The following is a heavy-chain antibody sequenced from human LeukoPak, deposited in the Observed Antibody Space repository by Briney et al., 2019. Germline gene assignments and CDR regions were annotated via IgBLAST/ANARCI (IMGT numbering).Heavy chain of an antibody. CDR2: ISSSGSTI. D-gene: IGHD1-26*01. V-gene: IGHV3-48*03. CDR3: ARDSESEWVFESYYGMDV. J-gene: IGHJ6*04. Sequence: GGSLRLSCAASGFTFSSYEMNWVRQAPGKGLEWVSYISSSGSTIYYADSVKGRFTISRDNAKNSLYLQMNSLRAEDTDVYYCARDSESEWVFESYYGMDVWGKGTTVTVSS. CDR1: GFTFSSYE.